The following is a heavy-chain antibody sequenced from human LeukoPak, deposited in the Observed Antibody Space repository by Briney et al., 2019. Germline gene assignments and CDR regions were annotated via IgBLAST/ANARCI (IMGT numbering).Heavy chain of an antibody. CDR2: IIPIFGTA. CDR1: GGTFSSYA. D-gene: IGHD1-26*01. CDR3: AFSSYYLQGNHYYMDV. V-gene: IGHV1-69*13. Sequence: GASVKVSCKASGGTFSSYAISWVRQAPGQGLEWMGGIIPIFGTANYAQKFQGRVTITADESTSTAYMELSSLRSDDTAVYYCAFSSYYLQGNHYYMDVWGKGTTVTVSS. J-gene: IGHJ6*03.